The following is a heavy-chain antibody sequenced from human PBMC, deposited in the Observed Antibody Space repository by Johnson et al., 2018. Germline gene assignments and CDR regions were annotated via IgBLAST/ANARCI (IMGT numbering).Heavy chain of an antibody. CDR1: GFTFGDYA. Sequence: VQLGQAGGGLVKPGRSLRLSCTASGFTFGDYARSWFRQAPGKGLEWVGFIRSKAYGGTTESAASVKGRFPISRDDSKSIAYLQMNSLKTENTAVYYCEGGDAFDIWGQGTMVTVSS. V-gene: IGHV3-49*05. CDR3: EGGDAFDI. J-gene: IGHJ3*02. CDR2: IRSKAYGGTT. D-gene: IGHD2-15*01.